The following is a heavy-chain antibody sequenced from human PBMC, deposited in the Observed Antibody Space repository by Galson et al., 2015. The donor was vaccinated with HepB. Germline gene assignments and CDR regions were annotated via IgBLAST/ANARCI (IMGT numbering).Heavy chain of an antibody. J-gene: IGHJ4*02. CDR1: GFTFSSYS. CDR2: ISSSSSTI. V-gene: IGHV3-48*02. CDR3: AREPWEVGFGIIDY. Sequence: SLRLSCAASGFTFSSYSMNWVRQAPGKGLEWVSYISSSSSTIYYADSVKGRFTISRDNAKYSLYLQMNSLRDEDTAVYYCAREPWEVGFGIIDYWGQGTLVTVSS. D-gene: IGHD3-10*01.